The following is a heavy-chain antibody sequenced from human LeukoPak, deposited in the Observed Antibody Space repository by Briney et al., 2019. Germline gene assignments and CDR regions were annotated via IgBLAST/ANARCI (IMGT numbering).Heavy chain of an antibody. CDR2: ISSSSSYI. V-gene: IGHV3-21*01. CDR3: ARETTSIAARPDY. Sequence: GGSLRLSCAASGFSFSSYSMNRVRQAPGKGLEWVSSISSSSSYIYYADSVKGRFTISSDNAKNSLYLQMNSLRAEDTAVYYCARETTSIAARPDYWGQGTLVTVSS. CDR1: GFSFSSYS. D-gene: IGHD6-6*01. J-gene: IGHJ4*02.